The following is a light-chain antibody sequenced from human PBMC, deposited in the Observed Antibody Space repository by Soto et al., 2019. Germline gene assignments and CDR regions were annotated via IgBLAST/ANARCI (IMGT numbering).Light chain of an antibody. V-gene: IGLV2-23*01. CDR1: SSDVGSYNL. CDR3: CSYAGSRAE. Sequence: QSALTQPASVSGSPGQSITISCTGTSSDVGSYNLVSWYQQHPGKAPKLMIYEGSKRPSGVSNRFSGSKSGNTASLTISGLQAEDETDYYCCSYAGSRAEFGGGTKVTVL. CDR2: EGS. J-gene: IGLJ2*01.